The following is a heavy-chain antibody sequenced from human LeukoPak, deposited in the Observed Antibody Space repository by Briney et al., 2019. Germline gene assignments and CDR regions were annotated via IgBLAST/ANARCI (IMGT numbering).Heavy chain of an antibody. CDR3: AKDLLSREMATMFDY. Sequence: PGGSLRLSCAASGFTVSSNHMSWVRQAPGKGLEWVSAISGSGGTTYYADSVKGRFTISRDNSKNTLYLQMNSLRTEDTAVYYCAKDLLSREMATMFDYWGQGTLVTVSS. V-gene: IGHV3-23*01. CDR1: GFTVSSNH. CDR2: ISGSGGTT. J-gene: IGHJ4*02. D-gene: IGHD5-24*01.